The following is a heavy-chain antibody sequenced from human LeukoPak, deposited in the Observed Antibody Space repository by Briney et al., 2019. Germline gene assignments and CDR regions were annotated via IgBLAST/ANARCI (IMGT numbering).Heavy chain of an antibody. V-gene: IGHV3-23*01. Sequence: PGGSLRLSCAASGFTFSSYAMSWVRQAPGKGLEWVSAISGSGGSTYYADSVKGRFTISRDNSKNTLYLQMNSLRAEDTAVYYCARVPRSGLGMALRGPNDAFDIWGQGTMVTVSS. J-gene: IGHJ3*02. CDR3: ARVPRSGLGMALRGPNDAFDI. D-gene: IGHD3/OR15-3a*01. CDR2: ISGSGGST. CDR1: GFTFSSYA.